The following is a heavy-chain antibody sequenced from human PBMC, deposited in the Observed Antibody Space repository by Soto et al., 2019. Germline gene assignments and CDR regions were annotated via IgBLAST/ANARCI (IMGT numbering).Heavy chain of an antibody. CDR3: VSRALQEKYCTSNTCYVFDY. V-gene: IGHV3-23*01. Sequence: GLSLRRSCAGSVFTFSSYAMIWVLQNPVKVLDCFSGVSGSGDTTYYPDSVKGRFTISRDNSKNTLYLQMNSLRAEDTAVYYCVSRALQEKYCTSNTCYVFDYWGQGTLVTVSS. D-gene: IGHD2-2*01. CDR2: VSGSGDTT. J-gene: IGHJ4*02. CDR1: VFTFSSYA.